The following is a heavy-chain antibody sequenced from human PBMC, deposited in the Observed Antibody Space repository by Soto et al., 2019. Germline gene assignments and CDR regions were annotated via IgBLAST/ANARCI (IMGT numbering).Heavy chain of an antibody. CDR1: GFSLSTSGMC. D-gene: IGHD3-3*01. CDR3: ARISGVAIFGNMDV. V-gene: IGHV2-70*11. J-gene: IGHJ6*03. Sequence: SGPTLVNPTQTLTLTCTFSGFSLSTSGMCVSWIRQPPGKALEWLARIDWDDDKYYSTSLKTRLTISKDTSKNQVVLTMTNMDPVDTATYYCARISGVAIFGNMDVWGKGTTVTVSS. CDR2: IDWDDDK.